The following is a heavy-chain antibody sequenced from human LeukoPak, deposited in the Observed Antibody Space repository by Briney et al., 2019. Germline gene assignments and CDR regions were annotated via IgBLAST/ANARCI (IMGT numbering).Heavy chain of an antibody. CDR3: AKEGLGSYSYFDY. D-gene: IGHD1-26*01. CDR1: GFTFSTSA. J-gene: IGHJ4*02. Sequence: PGGSLRLSCAASGFTFSTSAMNWVRQAPGKGLEWVSSINQGATHIYYADSVRGRFTISRDNAKNSLYLQMSSLRAEDTAVYYCAKEGLGSYSYFDYWGQGTLVTVSS. V-gene: IGHV3-21*01. CDR2: INQGATHI.